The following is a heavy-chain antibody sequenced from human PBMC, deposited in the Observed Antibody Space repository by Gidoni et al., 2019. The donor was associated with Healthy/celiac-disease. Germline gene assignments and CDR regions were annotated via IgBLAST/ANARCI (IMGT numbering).Heavy chain of an antibody. D-gene: IGHD3-22*01. J-gene: IGHJ3*02. V-gene: IGHV4-39*01. CDR2: IYYSGST. CDR3: ARFDSSGYPEDAFDI. Sequence: QLQLQEAGPGLVEPSETLSITCTVAGGSSSSSSYYWGWIRQPPGKGLEWIGSIYYSGSTYYNPSLKSRVTISVDTSKNQFSLKLSSVTAADTAVYYCARFDSSGYPEDAFDIWGQGTMVTVSS. CDR1: GGSSSSSSYY.